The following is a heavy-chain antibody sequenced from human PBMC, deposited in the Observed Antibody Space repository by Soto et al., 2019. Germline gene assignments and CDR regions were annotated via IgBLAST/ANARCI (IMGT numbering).Heavy chain of an antibody. J-gene: IGHJ6*02. Sequence: LSLTCAVYGGSFSGYYWSWIRQPPGKGLEWIGEINHSGSTNYNPSLKSRVTISVDTSKNQFSLKLSSVTAADTAVYYCAKSNTVRFLEWLGYGMDVWGQGTTVTVSS. D-gene: IGHD3-3*01. CDR3: AKSNTVRFLEWLGYGMDV. CDR1: GGSFSGYY. V-gene: IGHV4-34*01. CDR2: INHSGST.